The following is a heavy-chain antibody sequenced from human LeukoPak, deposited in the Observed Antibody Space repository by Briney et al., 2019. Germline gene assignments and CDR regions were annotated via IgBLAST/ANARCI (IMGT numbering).Heavy chain of an antibody. V-gene: IGHV3-30*02. D-gene: IGHD6-13*01. CDR3: AGDRIDSSWPTCDY. Sequence: GGSLRLSCAASGFTFSSYGMHWVRQAPGKGLEWVAFIRYGGNNQYYADSVKGRFTISRDNSKNTLSLQMNSLRPDDTGVYYCAGDRIDSSWPTCDYWGQGTLVTVSS. CDR2: IRYGGNNQ. CDR1: GFTFSSYG. J-gene: IGHJ4*02.